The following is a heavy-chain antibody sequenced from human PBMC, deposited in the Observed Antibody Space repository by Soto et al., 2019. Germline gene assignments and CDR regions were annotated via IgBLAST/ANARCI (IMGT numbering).Heavy chain of an antibody. J-gene: IGHJ6*03. V-gene: IGHV4-59*06. CDR3: AREPTQYYYYMDV. Sequence: PSETLSLTCTVSGGSISSYYWSWIRQHPGKGLEWIGYIYYSGSTYYNPSLKSRVTISVDTSKNQFSLKLSSVTAADTAVYYCAREPTQYYYYMDVWGKGTTVTVSS. CDR1: GGSISSYY. CDR2: IYYSGST.